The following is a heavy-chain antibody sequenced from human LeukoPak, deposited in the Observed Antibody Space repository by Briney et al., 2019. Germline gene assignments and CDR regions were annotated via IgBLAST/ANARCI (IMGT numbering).Heavy chain of an antibody. D-gene: IGHD1-26*01. CDR3: ARDRSFSTSDFDY. CDR2: ISSSSSTI. J-gene: IGHJ4*02. CDR1: GFTFSSYS. Sequence: GGSLRLSCAASGFTFSSYSINWVRQAPGKGLEWVSYISSSSSTIYYADSVKGRFTISRDNAKNSLYLQMNSLRAEDTAVYYCARDRSFSTSDFDYWGQGTLVTVSS. V-gene: IGHV3-48*04.